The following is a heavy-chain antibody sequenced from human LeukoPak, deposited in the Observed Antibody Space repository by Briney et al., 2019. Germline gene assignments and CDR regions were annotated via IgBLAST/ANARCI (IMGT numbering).Heavy chain of an antibody. Sequence: GRSLRLSCAASGFTFSSYGMHWVRQAPGKGLEWVAVISYDGSNKYYADSVKGRFTISRDNSKKTLYLQMNSLGAEDTAVYYCAKPPYGGNSDYFDYWGQGTLVTVS. CDR3: AKPPYGGNSDYFDY. V-gene: IGHV3-30*18. CDR1: GFTFSSYG. J-gene: IGHJ4*02. CDR2: ISYDGSNK. D-gene: IGHD4-23*01.